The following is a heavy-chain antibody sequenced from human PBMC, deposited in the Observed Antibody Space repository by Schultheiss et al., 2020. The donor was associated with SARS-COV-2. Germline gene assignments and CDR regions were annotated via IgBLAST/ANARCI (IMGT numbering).Heavy chain of an antibody. V-gene: IGHV1-2*02. CDR1: GYTFTGYY. CDR2: INPNSGGT. Sequence: ASVKVSCKASGYTFTGYYMHWVRQAPGQGLEWMGWINPNSGGTNYAQKFQGRVTMTRDTSISTAYMELSRLRSDDTAVYYCARRRHFTGPGGQQLVQPPHAAFDIWGQGTMVTVSS. CDR3: ARRRHFTGPGGQQLVQPPHAAFDI. J-gene: IGHJ3*02. D-gene: IGHD6-13*01.